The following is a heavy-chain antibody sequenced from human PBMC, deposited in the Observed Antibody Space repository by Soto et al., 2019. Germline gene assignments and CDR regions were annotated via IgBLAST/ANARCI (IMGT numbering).Heavy chain of an antibody. J-gene: IGHJ6*02. CDR3: ASPGNMTTVTWGYYYYGMDV. V-gene: IGHV3-53*01. D-gene: IGHD4-4*01. Sequence: GGSLRLSCAASGFTVSSNYMSWVRQAPGKGLEWVSVIYSGGSTYYADSVKGRFTISRDNSKNTLYLQMNSLRAEDTAVYYCASPGNMTTVTWGYYYYGMDVWGQGTTVTVSS. CDR2: IYSGGST. CDR1: GFTVSSNY.